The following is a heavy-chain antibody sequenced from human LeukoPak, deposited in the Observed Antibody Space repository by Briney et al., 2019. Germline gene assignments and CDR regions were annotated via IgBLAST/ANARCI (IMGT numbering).Heavy chain of an antibody. CDR1: GGSISDSSYY. CDR3: AGTYYYDSSGYYHYSL. D-gene: IGHD3-22*01. Sequence: PSETLSLTCSVSGGSISDSSYYWGWIRQPPGKGLEWIGYIYYSGSTNYNPSLKSRVTISVDTSKNQFSLKLSSVTAADTAVYYCAGTYYYDSSGYYHYSLWGQGTLVTVSS. V-gene: IGHV4-61*05. CDR2: IYYSGST. J-gene: IGHJ4*02.